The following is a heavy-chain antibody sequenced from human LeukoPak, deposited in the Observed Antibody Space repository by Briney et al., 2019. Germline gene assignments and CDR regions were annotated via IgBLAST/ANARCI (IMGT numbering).Heavy chain of an antibody. CDR1: GFTSSSYA. Sequence: GGSLRLSCAASGFTSSSYAMSWVRQAPGKGLEWVSAISGSGGSTYYADSVKGRFTISRDNSKNTLYLQMNSLRAEDTAVYYCAKDKVLWFGESSDGMDVWGKGTTVTVSS. J-gene: IGHJ6*04. V-gene: IGHV3-23*01. CDR2: ISGSGGST. CDR3: AKDKVLWFGESSDGMDV. D-gene: IGHD3-10*01.